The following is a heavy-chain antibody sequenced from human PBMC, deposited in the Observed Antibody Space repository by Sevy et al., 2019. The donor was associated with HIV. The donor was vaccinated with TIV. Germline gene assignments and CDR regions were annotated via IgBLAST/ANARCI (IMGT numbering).Heavy chain of an antibody. V-gene: IGHV3-33*01. CDR2: IWNDITNK. Sequence: GGSLRLSCVASGFTFSNYGMHWVRQAPGKGLEWVATIWNDITNKYYADSAKGRFTISRDNSKNTLYLQMNSLRADDTAVYYCARGPPDGSYDYFDYWGQGTLVTVSS. J-gene: IGHJ4*02. D-gene: IGHD1-26*01. CDR1: GFTFSNYG. CDR3: ARGPPDGSYDYFDY.